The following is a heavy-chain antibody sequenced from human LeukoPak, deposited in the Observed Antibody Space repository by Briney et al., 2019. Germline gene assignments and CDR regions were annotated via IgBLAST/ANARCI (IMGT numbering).Heavy chain of an antibody. CDR1: GYTFRDYY. CDR2: INPHSGGT. CDR3: AREIVATIGGAFDI. J-gene: IGHJ3*02. D-gene: IGHD5-12*01. Sequence: ASVKVSCKSSGYTFRDYYLHWVRQAPGHGLEWMGWINPHSGGTHYAQKFQGRVTMTRDTSISTAYMELSSLRSDDTAVYFCAREIVATIGGAFDIWGQGTMVTVSS. V-gene: IGHV1-2*02.